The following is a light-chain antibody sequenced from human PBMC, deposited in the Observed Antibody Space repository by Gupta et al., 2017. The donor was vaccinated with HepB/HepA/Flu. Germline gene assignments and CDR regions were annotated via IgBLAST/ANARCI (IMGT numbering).Light chain of an antibody. V-gene: IGKV1D-13*01. Sequence: AIQLTQSPSSLSASVGDRVTITCRASQGISSALAWYQQKPGKAPKLLIYDASRLESGVPSRFSGSGSGTDFTLTISSLQPEDFATYYCQQVNNYQTFGQGTRLEIK. CDR2: DAS. CDR3: QQVNNYQT. J-gene: IGKJ5*01. CDR1: QGISSA.